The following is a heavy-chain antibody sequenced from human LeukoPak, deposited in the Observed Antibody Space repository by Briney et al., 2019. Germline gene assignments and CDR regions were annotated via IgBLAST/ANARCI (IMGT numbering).Heavy chain of an antibody. CDR1: GFTFSNYW. J-gene: IGHJ4*02. Sequence: GGSLRLSCAASGFTFSNYWMHWVRQAPGKGLEWVSGISWNSGTIDYADSVKGRFTISRDNAKKSLYLQMNSLRAEDTALYYCAKDSGMWELRLFDYWGQGTLVTVSS. D-gene: IGHD1-26*01. V-gene: IGHV3-9*01. CDR2: ISWNSGTI. CDR3: AKDSGMWELRLFDY.